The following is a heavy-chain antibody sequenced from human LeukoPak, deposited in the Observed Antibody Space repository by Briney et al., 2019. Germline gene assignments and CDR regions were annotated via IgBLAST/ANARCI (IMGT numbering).Heavy chain of an antibody. CDR3: ARKTDGDYQYFQH. Sequence: ASVKVSCKVSGYTLTELSMHWVRQAPGQGLEWMGGIIPIFGTANYAQKFQGRVTITADESTSTAYMELSSLRSEDTAVYYCARKTDGDYQYFQHWGQGTLVTVST. CDR1: GYTLTELS. J-gene: IGHJ1*01. CDR2: IIPIFGTA. D-gene: IGHD4-17*01. V-gene: IGHV1-69*13.